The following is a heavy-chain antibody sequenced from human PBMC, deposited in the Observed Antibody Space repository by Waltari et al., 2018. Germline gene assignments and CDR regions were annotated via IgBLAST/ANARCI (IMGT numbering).Heavy chain of an antibody. V-gene: IGHV3-9*03. Sequence: EVQLVESGGGSVQPGRSLRLSCVVSGLSFDDYAMHWVRQAPGKGLECVSGSSWNSDNMGYADSVKGRFTISRDNAKNSLYLQMNSLRAEDMALYYCAKQRGSYIAGPLDYWGQGTLVTVSS. CDR3: AKQRGSYIAGPLDY. D-gene: IGHD3-10*01. CDR1: GLSFDDYA. J-gene: IGHJ4*02. CDR2: SSWNSDNM.